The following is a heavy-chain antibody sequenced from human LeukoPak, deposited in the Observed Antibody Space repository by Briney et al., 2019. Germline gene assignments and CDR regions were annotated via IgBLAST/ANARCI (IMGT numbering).Heavy chain of an antibody. Sequence: GGSLRLSCAASGFTLSRDSVNWVRQAPGKGLEWISYISYDSAIKYYADSVRGLFTISRDNAKTSLYLQMHSLRAEATALYYCVRDNPRCCGVVPANIDDYWGQGTLVTVSS. CDR3: VRDNPRCCGVVPANIDDY. D-gene: IGHD2-15*01. J-gene: IGHJ4*02. CDR2: ISYDSAIK. CDR1: GFTLSRDS. V-gene: IGHV3-48*01.